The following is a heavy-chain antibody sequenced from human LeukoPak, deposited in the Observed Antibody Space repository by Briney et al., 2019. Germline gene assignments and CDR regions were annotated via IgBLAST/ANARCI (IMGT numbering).Heavy chain of an antibody. CDR2: ITNDGSST. CDR1: GLTFSSHW. V-gene: IGHV3-74*01. Sequence: GGSLRLSCAASGLTFSSHWMHWVRQAPGKGLVWVSRITNDGSSTTYADSVKGRFTISRDNSKNTLYLQMNSLRAEDTAVFYCAKVLVRATVVSCFDYWGQGTLVTVSS. CDR3: AKVLVRATVVSCFDY. D-gene: IGHD4-23*01. J-gene: IGHJ4*02.